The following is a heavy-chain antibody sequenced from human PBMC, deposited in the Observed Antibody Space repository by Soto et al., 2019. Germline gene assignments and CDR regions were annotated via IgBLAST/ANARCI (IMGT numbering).Heavy chain of an antibody. CDR3: ARGRYCLTGRCFPNWFDS. J-gene: IGHJ5*01. V-gene: IGHV4-30-4*01. D-gene: IGHD2-15*01. CDR2: IYKSATT. CDR1: GDSISTVDYF. Sequence: QVQLLESGPGLVRPSQTLSLTCSVSGDSISTVDYFWAWIRQPPGKALKYIGYIYKSATTYYNPSFEGRVAISLDTSKSHFSLNVTSVTAADTAVYFCARGRYCLTGRCFPNWFDSWGQGTLVTVSS.